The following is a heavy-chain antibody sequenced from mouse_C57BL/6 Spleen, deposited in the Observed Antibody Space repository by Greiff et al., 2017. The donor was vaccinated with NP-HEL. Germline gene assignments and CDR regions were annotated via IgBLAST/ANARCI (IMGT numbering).Heavy chain of an antibody. CDR3: AGDRSLWELRAWFAY. D-gene: IGHD2-1*01. Sequence: KLQESGPGLVKPSQSLFLSCSITGFPITSGYFWFWIRQSPGKPLEWMGYITHSGETFYNPSLKSPISFTRETSKNPFFIQFNSMTTEDTAMYYCAGDRSLWELRAWFAYWGQGTLVTVSA. V-gene: IGHV12-3*01. CDR2: ITHSGET. J-gene: IGHJ3*01. CDR1: GFPITSGYF.